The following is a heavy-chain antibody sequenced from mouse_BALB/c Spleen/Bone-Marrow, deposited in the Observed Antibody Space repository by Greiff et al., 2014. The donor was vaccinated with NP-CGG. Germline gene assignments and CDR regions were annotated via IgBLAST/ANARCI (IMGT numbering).Heavy chain of an antibody. V-gene: IGHV2-6-1*01. CDR2: IWSDGST. CDR3: ARHRYYAVDY. J-gene: IGHJ4*01. Sequence: QVHVKQSGPGLVAPSQSLSITCTISGFSLTNYGVHWVRQPPGKGLEWLGVIWSDGSTTYNSALKSRLSISKDNSKSQVFLKMNSLQTDDTAMYYCARHRYYAVDYWGQGTSVTVSS. CDR1: GFSLTNYG.